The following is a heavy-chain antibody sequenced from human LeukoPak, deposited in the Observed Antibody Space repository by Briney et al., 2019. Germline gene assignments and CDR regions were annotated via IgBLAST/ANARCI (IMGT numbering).Heavy chain of an antibody. CDR2: INPSGGST. V-gene: IGHV1-46*01. J-gene: IGHJ5*02. CDR3: ARGGYYDILTGYRAQNWFDP. Sequence: GASVKVSCKASGYTFTSYYMHWVRQAPGQGLAWMGIINPSGGSTSYAQKFQGRVTMTRDTSTSTVYMELSSLRSDDTAVYYCARGGYYDILTGYRAQNWFDPWGQGTLVTVSS. D-gene: IGHD3-9*01. CDR1: GYTFTSYY.